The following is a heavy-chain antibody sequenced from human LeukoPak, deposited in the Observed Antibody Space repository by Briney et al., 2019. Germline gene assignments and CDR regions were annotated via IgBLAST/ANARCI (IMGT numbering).Heavy chain of an antibody. CDR2: ISSSSSYI. J-gene: IGHJ4*02. D-gene: IGHD3-22*01. Sequence: PGGSLRLSCTASGFTFSSYSMNWVRQAPGKGLEWVSSISSSSSYIYYADSVKGRFTISRDNAKNSLYLQMSSLRAEDTAVYYCARESYYYDSSGYYYSFDYWGQGTLVTVSS. CDR1: GFTFSSYS. V-gene: IGHV3-21*01. CDR3: ARESYYYDSSGYYYSFDY.